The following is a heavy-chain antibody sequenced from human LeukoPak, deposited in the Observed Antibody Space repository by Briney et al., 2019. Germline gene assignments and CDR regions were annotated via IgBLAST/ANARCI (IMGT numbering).Heavy chain of an antibody. V-gene: IGHV4-39*01. CDR2: IYYSGST. D-gene: IGHD3-10*01. CDR1: GGSISSSSYY. Sequence: SETLSLTCTVSGGSISSSSYYWGWIRQPPGKGLEWIGSIYYSGSTYYNPSLKSRVTISVDTSKNQFSLKLSSVTAADTAVYYCATYRVRGVIIDYWGQGTLVTVSS. CDR3: ATYRVRGVIIDY. J-gene: IGHJ4*02.